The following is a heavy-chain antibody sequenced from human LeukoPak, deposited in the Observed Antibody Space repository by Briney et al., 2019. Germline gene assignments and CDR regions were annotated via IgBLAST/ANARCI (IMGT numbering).Heavy chain of an antibody. CDR1: GGTFSSYA. V-gene: IGHV1-69*04. CDR3: ARGPSSSDY. Sequence: ASVKVACKASGGTFSSYAISWVRQAPGQGLEWMGRIIPILGIANYAQKLQGRVTMTTDTSTSTAYMELRSLRSDDTAVYYCARGPSSSDYWGQGTLVTVSS. J-gene: IGHJ4*02. D-gene: IGHD6-6*01. CDR2: IIPILGIA.